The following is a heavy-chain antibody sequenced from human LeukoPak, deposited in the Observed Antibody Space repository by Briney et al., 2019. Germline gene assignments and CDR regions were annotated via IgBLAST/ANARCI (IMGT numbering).Heavy chain of an antibody. D-gene: IGHD3-22*01. V-gene: IGHV3-11*04. CDR1: GFTFSDYY. CDR3: ARAWGYYDSSGYHYSPYFDY. CDR2: ISSSGSTI. Sequence: PGGSLRLSCAASGFTFSDYYMSWIRQAPGKGLEWVSYISSSGSTIYYADSVKGRFTISRDNAKNSLYLQMNSLRAEDTAVYYCARAWGYYDSSGYHYSPYFDYWGQGTLVTVSS. J-gene: IGHJ4*02.